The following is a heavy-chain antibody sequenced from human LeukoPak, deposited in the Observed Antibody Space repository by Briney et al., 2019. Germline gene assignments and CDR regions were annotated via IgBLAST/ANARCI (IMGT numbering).Heavy chain of an antibody. CDR2: IYPRDGST. Sequence: ASVKVSCKASGYSFTSNYIHWVRQAPGQGLEWMGMIYPRDGSTSYAQKFQGRVTVTRDTSTSTVHMELSGLRSEDTAVYYCARDQEAFDYWGQGTLVAVSS. CDR3: ARDQEAFDY. V-gene: IGHV1-46*01. CDR1: GYSFTSNY. J-gene: IGHJ4*02.